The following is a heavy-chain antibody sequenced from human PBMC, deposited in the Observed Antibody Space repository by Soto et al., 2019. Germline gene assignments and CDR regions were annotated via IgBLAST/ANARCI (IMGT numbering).Heavy chain of an antibody. J-gene: IGHJ3*01. Sequence: PGGSLRLSCAASGFTVSSNYMSWVRQAPGKGLEWVSVIYSGGSTYYADPVKGRFTISRDNSKNTLYLQMNSLRAEDTAVYYCARDSRYCSGGSCYSGLWGQGTMVTVSS. V-gene: IGHV3-53*01. CDR2: IYSGGST. CDR1: GFTVSSNY. D-gene: IGHD2-15*01. CDR3: ARDSRYCSGGSCYSGL.